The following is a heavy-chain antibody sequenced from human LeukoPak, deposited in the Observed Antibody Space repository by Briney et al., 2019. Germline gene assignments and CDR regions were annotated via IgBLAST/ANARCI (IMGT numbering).Heavy chain of an antibody. CDR2: IYYSGST. CDR1: GASISSYY. J-gene: IGHJ5*02. D-gene: IGHD2-2*01. V-gene: IGHV4-59*01. CDR3: ARCGLDIVVVPAAHSPPNLFDP. Sequence: SETLSLTCTVSGASISSYYWSWIRPPPGRGLEWIGYIYYSGSTNYNHSLKSRVTISVDTSKNQFSLKLSSVTAADTSVYYCARCGLDIVVVPAAHSPPNLFDPWGQGTLVTVSS.